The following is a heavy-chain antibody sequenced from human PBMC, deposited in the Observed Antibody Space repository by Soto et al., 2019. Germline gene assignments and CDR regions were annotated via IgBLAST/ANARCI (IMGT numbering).Heavy chain of an antibody. CDR3: ARSQGGSSSLDIYYYYYYGMDV. V-gene: IGHV1-69*01. Sequence: QVQLVQSGAEVKKPGSSVKVSCKAPGGTFSSYAISWVRQAPGQGLEWMGGIIPIFGTEKYAQKFQGRVTITADESTSTGYMELSRLRSEDTAVYYCARSQGGSSSLDIYYYYYYGMDVWGQGTTVTVSS. CDR2: IIPIFGTE. D-gene: IGHD2-15*01. CDR1: GGTFSSYA. J-gene: IGHJ6*02.